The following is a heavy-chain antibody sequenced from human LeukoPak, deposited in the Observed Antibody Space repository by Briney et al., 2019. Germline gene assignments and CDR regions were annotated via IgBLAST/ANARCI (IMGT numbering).Heavy chain of an antibody. D-gene: IGHD1-26*01. CDR3: ARGSYSVDY. Sequence: KPSETLSLTCTVSSGSISSYYWSWIRQPPGKGLEWIGYIYYSGSTNYNPSLKSRVTISVDRSKNQFSLKLSSVTAADTAVYYCARGSYSVDYWGQGTLVTVSS. CDR1: SGSISSYY. V-gene: IGHV4-59*01. J-gene: IGHJ4*02. CDR2: IYYSGST.